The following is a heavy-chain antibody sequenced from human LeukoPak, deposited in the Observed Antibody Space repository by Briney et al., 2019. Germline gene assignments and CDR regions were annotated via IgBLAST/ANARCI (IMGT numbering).Heavy chain of an antibody. CDR3: AMAPPRYSSSWYVDY. CDR2: IIPIFGTA. J-gene: IGHJ4*02. V-gene: IGHV1-69*05. D-gene: IGHD6-13*01. CDR1: GGTFSSYA. Sequence: SVKVSCKASGGTFSSYAISWVRQAPGQGLEWMGGIIPIFGTANYAQKFQGRVTITTDESTSTAYMELSSLRSEDTAVYYCAMAPPRYSSSWYVDYWGQGTLVTVSS.